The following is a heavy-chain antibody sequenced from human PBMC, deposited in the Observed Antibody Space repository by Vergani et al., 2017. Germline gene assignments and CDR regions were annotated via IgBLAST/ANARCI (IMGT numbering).Heavy chain of an antibody. Sequence: QVQLVQSGAEVKKPGASVKVSCKVSGYTLTELSMHWVRQAPGKGLEWMGGFDPEDGETIYAQKFQGRVTITADKSTSTAYMGLSSLRSEDTAVYYCAREGATVTFDYWGQGTLVTVSS. CDR1: GYTLTELS. CDR3: AREGATVTFDY. CDR2: FDPEDGET. J-gene: IGHJ4*02. D-gene: IGHD4-11*01. V-gene: IGHV1-24*01.